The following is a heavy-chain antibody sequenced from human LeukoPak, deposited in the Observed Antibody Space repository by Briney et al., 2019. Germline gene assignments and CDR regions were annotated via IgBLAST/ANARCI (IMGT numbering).Heavy chain of an antibody. CDR3: ARDPSQGYGN. Sequence: GASLKVSCKASGYTFTDYFIHWVRQAPGQGLEWMGWINPNSGGTKYAQKFQGRFIMTQDTSISTAYMELSSLRSDDTAVFYCARDPSQGYGNWGQGTLVTVSS. V-gene: IGHV1-2*02. CDR1: GYTFTDYF. CDR2: INPNSGGT. J-gene: IGHJ4*02. D-gene: IGHD4-17*01.